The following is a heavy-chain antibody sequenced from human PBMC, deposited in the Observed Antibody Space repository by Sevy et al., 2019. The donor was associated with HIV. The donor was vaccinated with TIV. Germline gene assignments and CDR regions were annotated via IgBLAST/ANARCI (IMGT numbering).Heavy chain of an antibody. CDR2: ISAYNGNT. CDR1: GYTFTSYG. V-gene: IGHV1-18*01. Sequence: ASVKVSCKASGYTFTSYGISWVRQAPGQGLEWMGWISAYNGNTNYAQKLQGRVTMTTDTSTSTAYMELRSLRSDDTAVYYCARGAQYCSGGSCYPIAPAGMDVWGQWTTVTVSS. CDR3: ARGAQYCSGGSCYPIAPAGMDV. J-gene: IGHJ6*02. D-gene: IGHD2-15*01.